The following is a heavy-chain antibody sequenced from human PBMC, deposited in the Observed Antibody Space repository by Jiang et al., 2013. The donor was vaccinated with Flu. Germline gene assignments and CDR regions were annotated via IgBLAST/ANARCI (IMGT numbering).Heavy chain of an antibody. CDR1: GGSISYGDYQ. CDR2: IYDSGSS. CDR3: ARGLTYYDRSGHFALDDI. D-gene: IGHD3-22*01. V-gene: IGHV4-30-4*01. J-gene: IGHJ3*02. Sequence: GSGLVKPSQTLSLTCAVSGGSISYGDYQWSWIRQPPGRGLEWIGYIYDSGSSYYNPSLKSRVTISIDTSKNQFSLKLSSVTDADTAVYYCARGLTYYDRSGHFALDDI.